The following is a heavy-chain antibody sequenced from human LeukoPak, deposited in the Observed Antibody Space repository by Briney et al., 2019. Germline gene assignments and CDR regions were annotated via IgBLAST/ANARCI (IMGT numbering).Heavy chain of an antibody. J-gene: IGHJ4*02. CDR1: GFTFGSYA. CDR2: ISSSGAST. Sequence: GGSLRLSCAASGFTFGSYAMGWVRQAPGKGLEWVSTISSSGASTYYADSVKGRFTISRDNSKNTLYLQMNSLRAEDTAVYYCAKDLDSWKFGYGHYYFDYWGQGTLVTVSS. V-gene: IGHV3-23*01. CDR3: AKDLDSWKFGYGHYYFDY. D-gene: IGHD1-20*01.